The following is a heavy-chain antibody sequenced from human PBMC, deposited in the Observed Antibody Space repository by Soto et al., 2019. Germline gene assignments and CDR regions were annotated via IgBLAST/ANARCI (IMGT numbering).Heavy chain of an antibody. D-gene: IGHD2-21*02. Sequence: PSETLSLTCTVSGGSISSYYWSWIRQPPGKGLEWIGYIYYSGGTNYNPSLKSRVTISVDTSKNHFSLKLNSVTAADTAVYYCARDLWGYCGTDCYPLDVWGQGTTVTVSS. CDR2: IYYSGGT. V-gene: IGHV4-59*01. J-gene: IGHJ6*02. CDR3: ARDLWGYCGTDCYPLDV. CDR1: GGSISSYY.